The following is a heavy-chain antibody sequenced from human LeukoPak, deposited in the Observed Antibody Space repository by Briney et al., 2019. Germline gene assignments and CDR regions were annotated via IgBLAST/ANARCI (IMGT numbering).Heavy chain of an antibody. CDR2: IIPIFGTA. CDR3: AREVGANAYFDY. Sequence: APVKVSCKASGGTFSSYAISWVRQAPGQGLEWMGGIIPIFGTANYAQKFQGRVTITADESTSTAYMELSSLRSEDTAVYYCAREVGANAYFDYWGQGTLVTVSS. J-gene: IGHJ4*02. CDR1: GGTFSSYA. V-gene: IGHV1-69*13. D-gene: IGHD1-26*01.